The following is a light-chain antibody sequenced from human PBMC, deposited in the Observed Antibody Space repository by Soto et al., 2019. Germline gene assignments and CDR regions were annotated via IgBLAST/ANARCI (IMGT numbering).Light chain of an antibody. Sequence: DIQMTQSPSSLSASVGDRVTITCRASQDINNYLAWYQQKPGKAPKVLIHSASSLQSGVPSRFSGSASGTHFTLTISSLQPEDVATYYCQKYSIGPLTFGGGTKVDIK. J-gene: IGKJ4*01. CDR1: QDINNY. V-gene: IGKV1-27*01. CDR3: QKYSIGPLT. CDR2: SAS.